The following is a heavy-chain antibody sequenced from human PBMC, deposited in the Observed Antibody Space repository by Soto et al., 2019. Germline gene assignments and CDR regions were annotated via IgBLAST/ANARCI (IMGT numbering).Heavy chain of an antibody. CDR2: TYYRSRWYH. V-gene: IGHV6-1*01. CDR3: ASYRYDY. Sequence: PSQTLSLTCDISGDSISRNSAAWNWIRQSPSRGFEWLGRTYYRSRWYHDYAVSVKSRIIINPDTSKNQVSLQLNSVTPDDTAVYYCASYRYDYWGQGTVVTVSS. CDR1: GDSISRNSAA. J-gene: IGHJ4*02. D-gene: IGHD4-4*01.